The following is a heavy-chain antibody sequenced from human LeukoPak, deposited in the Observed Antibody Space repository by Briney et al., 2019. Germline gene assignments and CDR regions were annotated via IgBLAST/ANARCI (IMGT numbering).Heavy chain of an antibody. Sequence: GGSLRLSCAASRFTFSSYSMNWVRQAPGKGLEWVANIKQDGSEKYYVDSVKGRFTISRDNAKNSLYLQMNSLRAEDTAVYYCARDYATAIVFDYWGQGTLVTVSS. J-gene: IGHJ4*02. CDR3: ARDYATAIVFDY. D-gene: IGHD2-2*02. CDR2: IKQDGSEK. V-gene: IGHV3-7*03. CDR1: RFTFSSYS.